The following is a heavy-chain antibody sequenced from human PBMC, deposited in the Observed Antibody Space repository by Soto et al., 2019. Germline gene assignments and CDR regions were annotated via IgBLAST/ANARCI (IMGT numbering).Heavy chain of an antibody. Sequence: EVQLVESGGGLVQPGRSLRLSCAASGFTFDDYAMHWVRQAPGKGLEWVSGISWNSGSIGYADSVKGRFTISRDNAKNCLYVPMKSLRAEDTALYYCEKVGSYSSGWDSFDIWGRGTMVTDSS. CDR3: EKVGSYSSGWDSFDI. CDR1: GFTFDDYA. J-gene: IGHJ3*02. V-gene: IGHV3-9*01. D-gene: IGHD6-19*01. CDR2: ISWNSGSI.